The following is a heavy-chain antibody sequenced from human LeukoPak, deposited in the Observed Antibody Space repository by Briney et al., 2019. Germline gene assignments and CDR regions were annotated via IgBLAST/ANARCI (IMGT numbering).Heavy chain of an antibody. CDR2: IYYSGST. Sequence: PSETLSLTCTVSGGSISSSNYYWGGIRQPPGEGLEWMGSIYYSGSTYYHPSLKSRVTISVDTSKNQFSLKLSSVTAADTAVYYCAGTAGYSYVVGDIDYWGQGTLVTVSS. CDR1: GGSISSSNYY. CDR3: AGTAGYSYVVGDIDY. D-gene: IGHD5-18*01. J-gene: IGHJ4*02. V-gene: IGHV4-39*07.